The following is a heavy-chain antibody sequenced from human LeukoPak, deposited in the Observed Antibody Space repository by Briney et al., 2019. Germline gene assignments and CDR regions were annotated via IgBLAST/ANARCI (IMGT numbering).Heavy chain of an antibody. J-gene: IGHJ4*02. CDR3: ARATRIAVAGTDY. CDR2: ISSSSSYI. V-gene: IGHV3-21*01. Sequence: GGSLRLSCAASGFTFSSYRMIWVRQAPGKGLEWVSSISSSSSYIYYAHSVKGRFTTSRDNAKNSLYMQMNTLRSEDTTVYYCARATRIAVAGTDYWGQGTLVTVSS. CDR1: GFTFSSYR. D-gene: IGHD6-19*01.